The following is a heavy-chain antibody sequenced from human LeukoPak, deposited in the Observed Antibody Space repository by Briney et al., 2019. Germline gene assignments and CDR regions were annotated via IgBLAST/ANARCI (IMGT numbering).Heavy chain of an antibody. CDR2: INPNGDGT. Sequence: GASVKVSCKASGYILTGYYLHWVRQAPGQGLEYMGWINPNGDGTKYAQKFQGRVTMTRDSSISTDYTELSRLTSDDTAVYYCAREPSNSGAFDYWGQGTLVTASS. J-gene: IGHJ4*02. CDR3: AREPSNSGAFDY. CDR1: GYILTGYY. V-gene: IGHV1-2*02. D-gene: IGHD3-10*01.